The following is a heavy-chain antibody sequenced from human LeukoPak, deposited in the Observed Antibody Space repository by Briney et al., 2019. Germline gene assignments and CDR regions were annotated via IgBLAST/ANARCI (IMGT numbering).Heavy chain of an antibody. CDR3: AREGAAAEFDH. V-gene: IGHV3-73*01. CDR1: GFTFGSSY. D-gene: IGHD6-13*01. J-gene: IGHJ4*02. CDR2: IRSKANSYAT. Sequence: PGGSLKLSSAAAGFTFGSSYIHWVRQASGRGREWVGRIRSKANSYATAYAASVEGRFAISRDDSKNTAYLQMNSLKTEDTAVYYCAREGAAAEFDHWGQGTLATVSS.